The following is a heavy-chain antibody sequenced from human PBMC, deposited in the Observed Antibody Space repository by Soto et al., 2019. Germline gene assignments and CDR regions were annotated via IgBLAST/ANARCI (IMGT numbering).Heavy chain of an antibody. D-gene: IGHD6-13*01. Sequence: GXSVKVSCKASGGSFSSYAISWVRQAPGQGLEWMGGIIPIFGTANYAQKFQGRVTITADESTSTAYMELSSLRSEDTAVYYCARGYSSSWYSWFDPWGQGTLVTVSS. J-gene: IGHJ5*02. CDR1: GGSFSSYA. V-gene: IGHV1-69*13. CDR3: ARGYSSSWYSWFDP. CDR2: IIPIFGTA.